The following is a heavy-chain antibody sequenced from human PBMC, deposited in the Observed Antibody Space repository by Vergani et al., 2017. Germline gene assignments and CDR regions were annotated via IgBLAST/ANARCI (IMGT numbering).Heavy chain of an antibody. CDR2: INTNTGNP. J-gene: IGHJ5*02. D-gene: IGHD2-2*01. CDR1: GYTFTSYA. CDR3: ARDRCSSTSCYGVWFDP. Sequence: QVQLVQSGSELKKPGASVKVSCKASGYTFTSYAMNWVRQAPGQGLEWMGWINTNTGNPTYAQGFTGRFVFSLDTSVSTAYLQISSLKAEDTAVYYSARDRCSSTSCYGVWFDPWGQGTLVTVSS. V-gene: IGHV7-4-1*02.